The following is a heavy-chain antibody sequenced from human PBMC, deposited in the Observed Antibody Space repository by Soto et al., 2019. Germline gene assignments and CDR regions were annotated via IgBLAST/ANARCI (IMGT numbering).Heavy chain of an antibody. CDR1: GGSISSGGYS. CDR2: IYHSGST. J-gene: IGHJ4*02. D-gene: IGHD2-2*01. CDR3: ARIVLVPAAISGPTYYFDY. V-gene: IGHV4-30-2*01. Sequence: PSETLSLTCAVSGGSISSGGYSWSWIRQPPGKGLEWIGYIYHSGSTYYNPSLKSRVTISVDRSKNQFSLKLSSVTAADTAVYYCARIVLVPAAISGPTYYFDYWGQGTLVTVSS.